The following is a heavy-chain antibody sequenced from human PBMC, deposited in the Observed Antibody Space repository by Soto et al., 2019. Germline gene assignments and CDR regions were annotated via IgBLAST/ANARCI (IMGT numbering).Heavy chain of an antibody. CDR2: ISYDGSNK. D-gene: IGHD6-13*01. CDR1: GFTFSSYA. J-gene: IGHJ1*01. Sequence: QVQLVESGGGVVQPGRSLRLSCAASGFTFSSYAMHWVRQAPGKGLEWVAVISYDGSNKYYADSVKGRFTISRDNSKNTLYLQMNSLIAEDTAVYYCARAKDRSWFTTEYFQHWGQGTLVTVSS. CDR3: ARAKDRSWFTTEYFQH. V-gene: IGHV3-30-3*01.